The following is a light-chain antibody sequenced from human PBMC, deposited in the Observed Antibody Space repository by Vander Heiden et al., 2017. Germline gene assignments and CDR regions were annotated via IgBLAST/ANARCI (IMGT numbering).Light chain of an antibody. Sequence: QSALTHPASVSGSPGQSITISCTGTSSYVGGYNDVSWYQQHPGKAPKLMIYDVSNRPSGVSNRFSGSKSGNTASLTISGLQAEDEADYYCSSYTSSSTVFGTGTKVTVL. CDR3: SSYTSSSTV. J-gene: IGLJ1*01. CDR1: SSYVGGYND. V-gene: IGLV2-14*01. CDR2: DVS.